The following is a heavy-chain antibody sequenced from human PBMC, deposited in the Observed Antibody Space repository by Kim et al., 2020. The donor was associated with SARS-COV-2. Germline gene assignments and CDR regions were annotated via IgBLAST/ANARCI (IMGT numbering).Heavy chain of an antibody. CDR3: ARASNRYYYYGMDV. V-gene: IGHV3-13*01. D-gene: IGHD2-2*01. Sequence: PGSVKGRFTISRENAKNSLYLQMNSLRAGDTAVYYCARASNRYYYYGMDVWGQGTTVTVSS. J-gene: IGHJ6*02.